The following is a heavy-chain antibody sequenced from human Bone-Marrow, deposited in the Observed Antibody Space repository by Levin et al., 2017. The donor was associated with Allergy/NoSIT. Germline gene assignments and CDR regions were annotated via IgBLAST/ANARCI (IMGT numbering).Heavy chain of an antibody. CDR3: AREGRRIAAAIDY. Sequence: GGSLRLSCAASGFTFSSYWMSWVRQAPGKGLEWVANIKQDGSEKYYVDSVKGRFTISRDNAKNSLYLQMNSLRAEDTAVYYCAREGRRIAAAIDYWGQGTLVTVSS. J-gene: IGHJ4*02. V-gene: IGHV3-7*01. CDR1: GFTFSSYW. D-gene: IGHD6-13*01. CDR2: IKQDGSEK.